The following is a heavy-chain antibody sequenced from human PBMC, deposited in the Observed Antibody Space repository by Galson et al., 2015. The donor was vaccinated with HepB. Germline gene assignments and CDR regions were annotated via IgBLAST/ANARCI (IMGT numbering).Heavy chain of an antibody. D-gene: IGHD3-16*02. J-gene: IGHJ3*02. CDR1: GYTFTSYY. V-gene: IGHV1-46*01. CDR3: ARELRLGELSLHVYHDAFDI. CDR2: INPSGGST. Sequence: SVKVSCKASGYTFTSYYMHWVRQAPGQGLEWMGIINPSGGSTSYAQKFQGRVTMTRDTSTSTVYMELSSLRSEDTAVYYCARELRLGELSLHVYHDAFDIWGQGTMVTVSS.